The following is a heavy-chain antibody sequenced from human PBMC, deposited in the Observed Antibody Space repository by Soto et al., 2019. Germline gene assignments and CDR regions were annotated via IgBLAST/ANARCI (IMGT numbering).Heavy chain of an antibody. CDR1: GFTVSSSY. CDR3: ARDRSLPVFGSGSC. D-gene: IGHD3-10*01. J-gene: IGHJ4*02. CDR2: ISSGDNT. V-gene: IGHV3-66*01. Sequence: EVQLVESGGGLVQPGGSLRLSCAASGFTVSSSYMNWVRQAPGKGLEWVSVISSGDNTYYADSVKGRFTISRDNSKNTVYLQMNSLRAEDTAVYYCARDRSLPVFGSGSCWGQGTQVTVSS.